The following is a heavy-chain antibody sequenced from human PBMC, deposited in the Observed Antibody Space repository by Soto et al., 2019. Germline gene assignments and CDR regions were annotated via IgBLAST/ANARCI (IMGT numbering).Heavy chain of an antibody. Sequence: PSETLSLTCTVSGASISRSPYCWAWIRQPPGKGLEWVGGLCYSGNYYRPSLKSRVSMSVDTSKNQFSLKLRSVTAADTALYYCARQRTSVVTQAYFDSWGQGSLVTVSS. CDR1: GASISRSPYC. CDR2: LCYSGN. D-gene: IGHD2-21*02. J-gene: IGHJ4*02. V-gene: IGHV4-39*01. CDR3: ARQRTSVVTQAYFDS.